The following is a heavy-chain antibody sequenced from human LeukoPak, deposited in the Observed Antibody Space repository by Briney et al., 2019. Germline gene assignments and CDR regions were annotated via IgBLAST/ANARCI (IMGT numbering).Heavy chain of an antibody. V-gene: IGHV3-21*01. Sequence: GGSLRLSCAASGFTFSSYSMNWVRQAPGKGLEWVSSISSSSSYIYYADSVKGRFTISRDNAKNSLYLQMNSLRAEDTAVYYCARDAEAQSGPLHYWGQGTLVTVSS. CDR1: GFTFSSYS. CDR2: ISSSSSYI. J-gene: IGHJ4*02. CDR3: ARDAEAQSGPLHY. D-gene: IGHD4-11*01.